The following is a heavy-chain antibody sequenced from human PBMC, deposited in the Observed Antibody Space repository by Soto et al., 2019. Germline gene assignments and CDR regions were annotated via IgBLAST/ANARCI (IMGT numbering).Heavy chain of an antibody. D-gene: IGHD2-21*02. V-gene: IGHV4-59*10. CDR1: GVSISSLF. J-gene: IGHJ4*02. CDR3: ARYTTGVTGFDY. Sequence: SETLSLTCNVSGVSISSLFWSWVRQPAGKGLEYIGRVYAGGSTNHNPSLKSRISMSMDLSKNQLSLRLSSVTAADTGVYYCARYTTGVTGFDYWGQGTLVTVSS. CDR2: VYAGGST.